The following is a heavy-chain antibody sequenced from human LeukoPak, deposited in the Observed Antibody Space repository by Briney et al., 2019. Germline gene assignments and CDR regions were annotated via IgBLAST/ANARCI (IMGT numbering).Heavy chain of an antibody. Sequence: PGGSARLSCAASGFTFSVYWMSWVRQAPGKGLEWVANIKQDGSEKYYVDSVKGRFTISRDNAKSSLYLRMSSLRAEDTAVYYCARLANRYFDLWGRGTLVSASS. CDR2: IKQDGSEK. CDR3: ARLANRYFDL. J-gene: IGHJ2*01. V-gene: IGHV3-7*01. CDR1: GFTFSVYW. D-gene: IGHD4/OR15-4a*01.